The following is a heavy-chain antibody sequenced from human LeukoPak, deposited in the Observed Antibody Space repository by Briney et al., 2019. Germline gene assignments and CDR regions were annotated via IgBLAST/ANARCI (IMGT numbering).Heavy chain of an antibody. D-gene: IGHD6-13*01. CDR2: IYSNGDT. CDR3: ARHPGISAAGTGFDY. Sequence: SETLSLTCSVSGGSISSYYWSWIRQSPGKGLEWIGAIYSNGDTFHNPSLKSRVTISVESSKNQFSLKLSSVTAADTAVYYCARHPGISAAGTGFDYWGQGTLVTVSS. CDR1: GGSISSYY. J-gene: IGHJ4*02. V-gene: IGHV4-59*08.